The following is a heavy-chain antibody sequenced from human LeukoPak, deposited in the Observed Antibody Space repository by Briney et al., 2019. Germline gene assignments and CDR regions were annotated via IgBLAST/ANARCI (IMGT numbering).Heavy chain of an antibody. Sequence: SETLSLTCTVSGGSISSYYWSWIRQPPGKGLEWIGYIYYSGSTNYNPSLKSRVTISVDTSKNHFSLKLSSVTAADTAVYYCARSDYDFWSGYSSHFDYWGQGTLVTVSS. J-gene: IGHJ4*02. CDR2: IYYSGST. CDR1: GGSISSYY. D-gene: IGHD3-3*01. CDR3: ARSDYDFWSGYSSHFDY. V-gene: IGHV4-59*01.